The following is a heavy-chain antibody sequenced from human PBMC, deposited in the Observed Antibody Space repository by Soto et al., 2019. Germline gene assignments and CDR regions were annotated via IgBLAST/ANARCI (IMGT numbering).Heavy chain of an antibody. CDR2: ISYDVTNK. Sequence: QVQLVESGGGVVQPGRSLRLSCAASGFSFSSYGMHWVRQAPGKGLEWVAVISYDVTNKYYADSVKGRFTISRDNSKNTLYLQMNSLRAEDTAVYYCAKDLRIAVAGTDYFDSWCQGTLVTVSS. CDR1: GFSFSSYG. CDR3: AKDLRIAVAGTDYFDS. D-gene: IGHD6-19*01. J-gene: IGHJ4*02. V-gene: IGHV3-30*18.